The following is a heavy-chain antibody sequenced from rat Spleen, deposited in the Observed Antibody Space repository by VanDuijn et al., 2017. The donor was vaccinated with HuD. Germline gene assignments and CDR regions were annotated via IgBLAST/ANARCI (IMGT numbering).Heavy chain of an antibody. CDR2: IKAKSNNYAT. V-gene: IGHV6-6*01. D-gene: IGHD5-1*01. Sequence: EVQVLESGGGLVQPGNSLKLSCATSGFTFSTAWMYWYRQFPEKRLEWVARIKAKSNNYATDYTESVKGRFTISRDDYKSSIYLQMNNLKEEDTAIYYCACPTGSSEDYWGQGVMVTVSS. J-gene: IGHJ2*01. CDR1: GFTFSTAW. CDR3: ACPTGSSEDY.